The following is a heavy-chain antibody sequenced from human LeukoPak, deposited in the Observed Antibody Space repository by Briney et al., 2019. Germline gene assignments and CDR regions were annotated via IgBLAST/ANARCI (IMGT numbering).Heavy chain of an antibody. Sequence: PSETLSLTCAVYGGSFSGYYWSWIRQPPGKGLEWIGEINHSGSTNYNPSLKSRVTISVDTSKNQFSLKLSSVTAADTAVYYCARVPRKAVDYWGQGPLVTVSS. CDR3: ARVPRKAVDY. J-gene: IGHJ4*02. V-gene: IGHV4-34*01. CDR2: INHSGST. CDR1: GGSFSGYY.